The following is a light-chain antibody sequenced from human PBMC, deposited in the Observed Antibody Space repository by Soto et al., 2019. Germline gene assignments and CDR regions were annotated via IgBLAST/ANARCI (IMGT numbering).Light chain of an antibody. CDR2: GAS. CDR3: QQYNTWWT. Sequence: EIVMTQSPATLSVSPGERATLSCRASQSVSSNLAWYQHKPGQAPRLLIYGASTRATGIPARFSGSGSGTEFTLTIRSLQSEDFAVYYWQQYNTWWTFGQGTKVDIK. V-gene: IGKV3-15*01. J-gene: IGKJ1*01. CDR1: QSVSSN.